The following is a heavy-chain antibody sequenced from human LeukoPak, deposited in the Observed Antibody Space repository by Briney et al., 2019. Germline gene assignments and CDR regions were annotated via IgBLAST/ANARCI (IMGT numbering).Heavy chain of an antibody. CDR3: ARVEQQLIMDY. Sequence: GGSLRLSCAASGFTFSSYEMNWVRQAPGKGLECVSYISSSGSTIYYADSVKGRFTISRDNAKNSLYLQMNSLRAEDTAVYYCARVEQQLIMDYWGQGTLVTVSS. CDR1: GFTFSSYE. V-gene: IGHV3-48*03. J-gene: IGHJ4*02. D-gene: IGHD6-13*01. CDR2: ISSSGSTI.